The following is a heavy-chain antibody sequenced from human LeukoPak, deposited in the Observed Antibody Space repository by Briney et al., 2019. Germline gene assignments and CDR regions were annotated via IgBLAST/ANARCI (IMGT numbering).Heavy chain of an antibody. CDR1: GFTFSSYS. J-gene: IGHJ3*02. D-gene: IGHD3-16*01. CDR3: ARDGLRLVSYDAFDI. V-gene: IGHV3-48*01. Sequence: PGGSLRLSCAASGFTFSSYSMNWVRQAPGKGLEWVSYISSSSSTIYYADSVKGRFTISRDNAKNSLYLQMNSLRAEDTAVYYCARDGLRLVSYDAFDIWGQGTMVTVSS. CDR2: ISSSSSTI.